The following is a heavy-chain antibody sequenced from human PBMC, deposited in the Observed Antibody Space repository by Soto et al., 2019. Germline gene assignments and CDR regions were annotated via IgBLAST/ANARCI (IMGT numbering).Heavy chain of an antibody. CDR2: VNPILTMS. Sequence: QVQLVQSGAEVRKPGSAVRVSCKASGDTFNFYTINWVRQAPGLGLEWMGRVNPILTMSNYARKFEGRVTITSDKSTTTAYMELRSLRSDDTAIYYCATSYGSGYRSFDYWGQGALVNVSS. J-gene: IGHJ4*02. CDR3: ATSYGSGYRSFDY. CDR1: GDTFNFYT. D-gene: IGHD3-10*01. V-gene: IGHV1-69*02.